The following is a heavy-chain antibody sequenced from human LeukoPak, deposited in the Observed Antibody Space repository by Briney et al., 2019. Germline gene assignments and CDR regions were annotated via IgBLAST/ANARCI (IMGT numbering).Heavy chain of an antibody. CDR2: ISGSGGST. D-gene: IGHD3-10*01. V-gene: IGHV3-23*01. CDR1: GFTFSSYA. CDR3: ARGTMVRGVIPYYYMDV. J-gene: IGHJ6*03. Sequence: PGGSLRLSCAASGFTFSSYAMSWVRQAPGKGLEWVSAISGSGGSTYYADSVKGRFTISRDNSKNTLYLQMNSLRAEDTAVYYCARGTMVRGVIPYYYMDVWGKGTTVTISS.